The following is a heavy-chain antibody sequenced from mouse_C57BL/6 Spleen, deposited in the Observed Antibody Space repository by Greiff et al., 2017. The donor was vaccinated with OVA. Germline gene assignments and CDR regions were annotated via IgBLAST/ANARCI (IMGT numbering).Heavy chain of an antibody. D-gene: IGHD1-1*01. CDR3: ARGGDYYGSSSYYAMDY. CDR1: GFNIKNTY. Sequence: VQLQQSVAELVRPGASVKLSCTASGFNIKNTYMHWVKQRPEQGLEWIGRIDPANGNTKYAPKFKGKATLTADTSSNTAYLQLSSLTSEDTAIYYCARGGDYYGSSSYYAMDYWGQGTSVTVSS. V-gene: IGHV14-3*01. CDR2: IDPANGNT. J-gene: IGHJ4*01.